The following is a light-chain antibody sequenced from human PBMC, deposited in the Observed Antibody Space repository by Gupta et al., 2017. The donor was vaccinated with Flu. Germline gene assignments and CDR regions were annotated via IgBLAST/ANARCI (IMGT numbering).Light chain of an antibody. Sequence: QSVLTQPPSLSGAPGQRVTISCTGSSSNIGAGYDVHWYQQLPETAPKLLIYGNNNRPAGVPDRFSGPKSGTAASLAITGLQAEDEADYYCQSYDISMFWVFGGGTKLTVL. J-gene: IGLJ3*02. CDR3: QSYDISMFWV. CDR2: GNN. CDR1: SSNIGAGYD. V-gene: IGLV1-40*01.